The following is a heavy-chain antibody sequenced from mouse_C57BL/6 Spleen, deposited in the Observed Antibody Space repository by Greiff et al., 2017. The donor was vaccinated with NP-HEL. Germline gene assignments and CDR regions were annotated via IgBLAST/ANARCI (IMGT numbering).Heavy chain of an antibody. J-gene: IGHJ1*03. D-gene: IGHD2-1*01. V-gene: IGHV1-80*01. Sequence: QVQLQQSGAELVKPGASVKITCKASGYAFSSYWMNWVKQRPGKGLEWIGQIYPGDGDTNYNGKFKGKATLTADKSSSTAYMQLSSLTSEDSAVYFCARKGYGNYVGYFDVWGTGTTVTVSS. CDR3: ARKGYGNYVGYFDV. CDR1: GYAFSSYW. CDR2: IYPGDGDT.